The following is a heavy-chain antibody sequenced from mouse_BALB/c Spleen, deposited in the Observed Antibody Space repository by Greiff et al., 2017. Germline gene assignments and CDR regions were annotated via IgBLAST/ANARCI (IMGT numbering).Heavy chain of an antibody. CDR3: TRGTGN. J-gene: IGHJ3*01. CDR2: ISSGGSYT. V-gene: IGHV5-6-4*01. Sequence: EVHLVESGGGLVKPGGSLKLSCAASGFTFSSYTMSWVRQTPEKRLEWVATISSGGSYTYYPDSVKGRFTISRDNAKNTLYLQMSSLESEDTAMYDCTRGTGNWGQGTLVTVSA. D-gene: IGHD4-1*01. CDR1: GFTFSSYT.